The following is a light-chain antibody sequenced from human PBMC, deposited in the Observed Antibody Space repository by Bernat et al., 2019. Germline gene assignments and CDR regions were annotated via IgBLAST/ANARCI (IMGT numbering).Light chain of an antibody. V-gene: IGKV1-9*01. CDR3: QQYNGYSRT. CDR1: QVIGTY. Sequence: DIQLTQSPPFLSASVGDRVTITCRASQVIGTYLAWYQQKPGKAPNLLIYGASTLQTGVPSRFSGSGSGTEFTLTISSLQPEDFGTYYCQQYNGYSRTFGQGTKLEIK. J-gene: IGKJ2*01. CDR2: GAS.